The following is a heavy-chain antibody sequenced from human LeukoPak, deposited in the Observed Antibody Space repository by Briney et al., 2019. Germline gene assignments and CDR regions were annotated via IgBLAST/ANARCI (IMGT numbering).Heavy chain of an antibody. CDR1: GFTFNSYA. CDR3: AKDTTAWWYHRAYMDV. D-gene: IGHD2-15*01. CDR2: ISGSGDTT. J-gene: IGHJ6*03. Sequence: SGGSLRLSCAASGFTFNSYAMSWVRQAPGGGLEWVSAISGSGDTTYHADSVKGRFTISRDNSENRLSLQMDSLRAEDTAVYFCAKDTTAWWYHRAYMDVWGKGTTVTVSS. V-gene: IGHV3-23*01.